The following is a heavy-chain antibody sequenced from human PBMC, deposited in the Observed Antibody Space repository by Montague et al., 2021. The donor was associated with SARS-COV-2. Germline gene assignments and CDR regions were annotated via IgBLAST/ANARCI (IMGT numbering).Heavy chain of an antibody. J-gene: IGHJ4*02. CDR3: ASNYCTAGSCYFDY. Sequence: SLRLSCAASGFSVSYNYMNWVRQAPGKELEWVSVIYNAGTTDYADSVRGRFTISKDNSKNTVYLQMNSLRDEDTAVYYCASNYCTAGSCYFDYWGQGTLVTVSS. CDR2: IYNAGTT. V-gene: IGHV3-53*01. CDR1: GFSVSYNY. D-gene: IGHD2-15*01.